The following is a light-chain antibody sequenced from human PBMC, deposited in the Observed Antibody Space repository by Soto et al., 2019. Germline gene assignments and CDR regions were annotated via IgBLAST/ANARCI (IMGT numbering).Light chain of an antibody. V-gene: IGLV2-23*03. CDR3: CAYAAGSNV. Sequence: QSVLTQPASVSGSPGQSITISCTGSSSDIGSYKFVSWYQQHPGKAPTLIIYEGSERPSGVSDRFSGSKSGNTASLTISGLQAEDEDDYFCCAYAAGSNVFGDGTKV. J-gene: IGLJ1*01. CDR1: SSDIGSYKF. CDR2: EGS.